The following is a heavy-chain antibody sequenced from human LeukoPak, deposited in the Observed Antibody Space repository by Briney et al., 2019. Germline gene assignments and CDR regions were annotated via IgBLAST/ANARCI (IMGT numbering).Heavy chain of an antibody. CDR1: GGFLSSFY. D-gene: IGHD2-8*01. V-gene: IGHV4-59*12. J-gene: IGHJ6*03. CDR3: ARDHPTPNAGYMDV. CDR2: IYYSGGT. Sequence: SETLSLTCTVSGGFLSSFYWSWIRQPPGKGLEWIGGIYYSGGTTYNPSLKSRVTISADTSKNQFSLGLSSVTAADTAVYFCARDHPTPNAGYMDVWGRGTTVTVS.